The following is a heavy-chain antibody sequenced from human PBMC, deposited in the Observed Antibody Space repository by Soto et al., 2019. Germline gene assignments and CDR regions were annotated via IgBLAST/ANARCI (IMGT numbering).Heavy chain of an antibody. D-gene: IGHD2-15*01. J-gene: IGHJ5*02. V-gene: IGHV1-18*01. Sequence: QVQLVQSGAEVKKPGASVKVSCKASGYTFTSYGISWVRQAPGQGLEWMGWISAYNGNTNYAQKLQGRVTMTTDTSTRTAYMELRRLRSDDTAVYYCAIDQYCSGGSCPNWFDPWGQGTLVTVSS. CDR1: GYTFTSYG. CDR2: ISAYNGNT. CDR3: AIDQYCSGGSCPNWFDP.